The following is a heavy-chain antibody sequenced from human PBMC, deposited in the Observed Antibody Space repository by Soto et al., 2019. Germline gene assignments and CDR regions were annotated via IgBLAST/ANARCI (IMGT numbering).Heavy chain of an antibody. CDR2: IVVGSGNT. CDR1: GFTFTSSA. J-gene: IGHJ6*02. CDR3: AADTGHIANYYGMDV. D-gene: IGHD2-21*01. Sequence: SVKVTCKASGFTFTSSAVQWVRQARGQRLEWIGWIVVGSGNTNYAQKFQERVTITRDMSTSTAYMELSSLRSEDTAVYYCAADTGHIANYYGMDVWGQGTTFTVSS. V-gene: IGHV1-58*01.